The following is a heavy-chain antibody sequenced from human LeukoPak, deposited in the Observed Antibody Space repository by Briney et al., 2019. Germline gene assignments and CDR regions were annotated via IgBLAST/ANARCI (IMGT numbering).Heavy chain of an antibody. CDR2: IYYSGST. J-gene: IGHJ4*02. V-gene: IGHV4-59*01. CDR3: VRGARWLVDY. Sequence: PSETLSLTCTVSGGSISSYYWSWIRQPPGKGLEWIGYIYYSGSTNYNPSLKSRVTISVDTSKNQFSLKLSSVTAADTAVYYCVRGARWLVDYWGQGTLVTVSS. CDR1: GGSISSYY. D-gene: IGHD6-19*01.